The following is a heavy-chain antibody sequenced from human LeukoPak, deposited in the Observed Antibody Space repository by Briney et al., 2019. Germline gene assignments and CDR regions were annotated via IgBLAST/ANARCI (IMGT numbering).Heavy chain of an antibody. Sequence: ALLKLSCSASGSTFTGSYIPCVRRAPGQRLEWLGGMNTTSGVARYAQTLHGRVNMTRDTSISTAYMELSRLRSDDTAVYYGARDRRIVGATFPRPYHFDYWGQGTLVTVSS. CDR2: MNTTSGVA. CDR3: ARDRRIVGATFPRPYHFDY. CDR1: GSTFTGSY. V-gene: IGHV1-2*02. D-gene: IGHD1-26*01. J-gene: IGHJ4*02.